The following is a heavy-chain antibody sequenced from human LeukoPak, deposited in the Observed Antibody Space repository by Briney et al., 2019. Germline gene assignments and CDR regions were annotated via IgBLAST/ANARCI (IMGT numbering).Heavy chain of an antibody. CDR3: ARHYGP. J-gene: IGHJ4*02. D-gene: IGHD3-10*01. V-gene: IGHV4-39*01. CDR1: GFNVSADF. Sequence: GSLRLSCAASGFNVSADFVSWVRQPPGKGLEWIGSIYYSGSTYYNPSLKSRVTISVDTSKNQFSLKLNSVTATDTAVYYCARHYGPWGQGTLVTVSS. CDR2: IYYSGST.